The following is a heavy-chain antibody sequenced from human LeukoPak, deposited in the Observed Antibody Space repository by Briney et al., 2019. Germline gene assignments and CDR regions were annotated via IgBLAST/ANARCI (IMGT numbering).Heavy chain of an antibody. CDR2: IYYSGST. Sequence: SETLSLTCTVSGGSISSSSYYWGWIRQPPGKGLEWNGSIYYSGSTYYNPSLKSRFTISVDTSKNQFSLKLSSVTAADTAVYYCASLYYHDPFLFDYWGQGTLVTVSS. CDR3: ASLYYHDPFLFDY. CDR1: GGSISSSSYY. J-gene: IGHJ4*02. V-gene: IGHV4-39*07. D-gene: IGHD3-10*01.